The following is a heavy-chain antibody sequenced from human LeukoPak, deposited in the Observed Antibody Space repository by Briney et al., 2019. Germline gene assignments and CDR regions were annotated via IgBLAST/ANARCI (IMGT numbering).Heavy chain of an antibody. Sequence: GGSLRLSCAASGFTVSSNYMSWVRQALGKGLEWVSVIYSGGSTYYADSVKGRFTISRDNSKNTLYLQMNSLRVEDTAVYYCARGYYGSGSCHNLDYWGQGTLVTVSS. J-gene: IGHJ4*02. CDR2: IYSGGST. D-gene: IGHD3-10*01. CDR1: GFTVSSNY. CDR3: ARGYYGSGSCHNLDY. V-gene: IGHV3-66*01.